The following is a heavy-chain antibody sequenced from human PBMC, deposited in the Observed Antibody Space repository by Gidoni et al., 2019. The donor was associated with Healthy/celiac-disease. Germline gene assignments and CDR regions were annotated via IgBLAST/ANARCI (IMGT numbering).Heavy chain of an antibody. V-gene: IGHV3-30-3*01. J-gene: IGHJ4*02. Sequence: QVQLVESGGGVVQPGRSLRLSCAASGFTFSSYAMHWVRQAPGKGLEWVAVISYDGSNKYYADSVKGRFTISRDNSKNTLYLQMNSLRAEDTAVYYCARDDGGNAQYEFDYWGQGTMVTVSS. CDR3: ARDDGGNAQYEFDY. CDR2: ISYDGSNK. D-gene: IGHD2-15*01. CDR1: GFTFSSYA.